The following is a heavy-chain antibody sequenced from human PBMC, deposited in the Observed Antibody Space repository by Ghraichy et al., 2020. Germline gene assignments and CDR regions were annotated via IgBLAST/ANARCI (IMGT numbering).Heavy chain of an antibody. Sequence: GGSLRLSCAASGFTFSSYILHWVRQVPGKGLEWVAVMSPDGGIKIYAASVKDRFTISRDNAKNPMYLEMNDLRAEDTALYYCARDPTLGAPDYFDYWGQGILVTV. D-gene: IGHD1-26*01. CDR2: MSPDGGIK. CDR1: GFTFSSYI. V-gene: IGHV3-30*04. J-gene: IGHJ4*02. CDR3: ARDPTLGAPDYFDY.